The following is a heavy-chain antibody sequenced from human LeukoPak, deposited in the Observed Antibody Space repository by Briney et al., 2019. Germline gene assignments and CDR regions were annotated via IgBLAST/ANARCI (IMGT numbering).Heavy chain of an antibody. CDR1: GYTFTGYG. D-gene: IGHD6-6*01. CDR2: ISAYNGNT. V-gene: IGHV1-18*01. J-gene: IGHJ6*03. CDR3: ARDSSSSYHYYYYYMDV. Sequence: GASVKVSCKASGYTFTGYGISWVRQAPGQGLEWMGWISAYNGNTNYAQKLQGRVTMTTDTSTSTAYMELRSLRSDDTAVYYCARDSSSSYHYYYYYMDVWGKGTTVTVSS.